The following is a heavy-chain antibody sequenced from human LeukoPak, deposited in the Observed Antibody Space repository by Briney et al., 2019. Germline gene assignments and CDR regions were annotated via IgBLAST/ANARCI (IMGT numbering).Heavy chain of an antibody. CDR1: GGSFSGYY. V-gene: IGHV4-34*01. Sequence: PSETLSLTCAVYGGSFSGYYWSWIRQPPGKGLEWIGEINHSGSTNYNPSLKSRVTISVDTSKNQFSLQLSSVTAADTAVYYCARGLYDYVWGSYRYTFVFDYWGQGTLVTVSS. J-gene: IGHJ4*02. D-gene: IGHD3-16*02. CDR2: INHSGST. CDR3: ARGLYDYVWGSYRYTFVFDY.